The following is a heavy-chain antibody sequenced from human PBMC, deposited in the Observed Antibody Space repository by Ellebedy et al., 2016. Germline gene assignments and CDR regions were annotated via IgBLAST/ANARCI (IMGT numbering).Heavy chain of an antibody. D-gene: IGHD4-11*01. J-gene: IGHJ5*02. CDR3: ATATVTTRSDNWFNP. CDR1: GYTLTELS. Sequence: ASVKVSXXVSGYTLTELSMHWVRQAPGKGLEWMGGFDPEDGETIYAQKFQGRVTMTEDTSTDTAYMELSSLRSEDTAVYYCATATVTTRSDNWFNPWGQGTLVTVSS. CDR2: FDPEDGET. V-gene: IGHV1-24*01.